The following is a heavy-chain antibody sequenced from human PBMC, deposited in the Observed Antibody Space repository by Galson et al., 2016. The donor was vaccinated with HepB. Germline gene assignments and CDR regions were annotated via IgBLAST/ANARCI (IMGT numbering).Heavy chain of an antibody. D-gene: IGHD4-23*01. J-gene: IGHJ6*02. V-gene: IGHV1-8*01. CDR1: GYSFLSHD. Sequence: VKVSCKASGYSFLSHDIDWIRQTTGQGLEWMGWMNPNSGDTYYAKKFQGRVNMTRNIAMTTAYMELTSLRSDDTAVYYCARGRSPVDYGGVSDGMDLWGQGTTVIVSS. CDR3: ARGRSPVDYGGVSDGMDL. CDR2: MNPNSGDT.